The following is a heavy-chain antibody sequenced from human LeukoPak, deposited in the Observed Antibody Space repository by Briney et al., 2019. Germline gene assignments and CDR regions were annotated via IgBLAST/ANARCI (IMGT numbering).Heavy chain of an antibody. CDR3: ATITVTTRAFDY. D-gene: IGHD4-17*01. Sequence: ASVKVSCKASGYTFTGYYMHGVRQAPGQGLEWMGRINPNSGGTNYAQKFQGRVTMTRDTSISTAYMELSRLRSDDTAVYYCATITVTTRAFDYWGQGTLVTVSS. V-gene: IGHV1-2*06. CDR2: INPNSGGT. CDR1: GYTFTGYY. J-gene: IGHJ4*02.